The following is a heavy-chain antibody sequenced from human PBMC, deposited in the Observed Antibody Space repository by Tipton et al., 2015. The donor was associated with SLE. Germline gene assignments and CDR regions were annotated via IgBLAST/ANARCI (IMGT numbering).Heavy chain of an antibody. J-gene: IGHJ3*02. CDR3: ARDEGDYGDYNGGLDAFDI. Sequence: QLVQSGGGLVQPGGSLRLSCAASGFTFSTYAMSWVRQAPGKGLEWVSGINWNGGSTGYADSVKGRFTISRDNAKNPLYLQMNSLRAEDTALYYCARDEGDYGDYNGGLDAFDIWGQGTMVTVSS. V-gene: IGHV3-20*04. CDR1: GFTFSTYA. CDR2: INWNGGST. D-gene: IGHD4-17*01.